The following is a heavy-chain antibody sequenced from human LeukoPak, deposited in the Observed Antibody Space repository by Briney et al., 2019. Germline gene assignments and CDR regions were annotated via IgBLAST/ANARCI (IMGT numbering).Heavy chain of an antibody. CDR1: GFTFSGSA. D-gene: IGHD3-22*01. J-gene: IGHJ4*02. V-gene: IGHV3-73*01. CDR2: IRSKGNSCAT. CDR3: TRHNYYDSSGLFDY. Sequence: GGSLRLSCAASGFTFSGSAMHWVRQASGKGLEWVGRIRSKGNSCATAYAASVKGRFTIYRDDSKNTAYLQMNSLKTEDTAVYYCTRHNYYDSSGLFDYWGQGTLVTVSS.